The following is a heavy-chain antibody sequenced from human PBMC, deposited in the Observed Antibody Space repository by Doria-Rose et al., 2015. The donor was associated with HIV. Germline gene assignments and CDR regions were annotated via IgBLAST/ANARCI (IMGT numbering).Heavy chain of an antibody. CDR2: IFYTAST. D-gene: IGHD1-26*01. CDR1: GGSISHYY. CDR3: ARVLSGTYDY. J-gene: IGHJ4*02. V-gene: IGHV4-59*01. Sequence: QVQLQESGPGLVKPSETLSLTCSVSGGSISHYYWSWIRQPPGNGLEYIGDIFYTASTNYSRSLKSRVSISIDTSKNKFSLRLSSVTAADTAVYYCARVLSGTYDYWGQGTLVTVSS.